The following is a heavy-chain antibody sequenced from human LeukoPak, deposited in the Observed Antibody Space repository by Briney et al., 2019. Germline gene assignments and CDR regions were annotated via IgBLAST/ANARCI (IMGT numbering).Heavy chain of an antibody. V-gene: IGHV1-2*02. CDR1: GYTFTGYY. CDR2: IHPSSGDI. J-gene: IGHJ4*02. CDR3: ARVRGYDYVWGSCPY. D-gene: IGHD3-16*01. Sequence: ASVKVSCKASGYTFTGYYMQWVRQAPGQGLEWMGWIHPSSGDINYSQKFQGRVTMTRDTSISTAYMELSRLTSDDTAVYYCARVRGYDYVWGSCPYWGRGTLVTVSS.